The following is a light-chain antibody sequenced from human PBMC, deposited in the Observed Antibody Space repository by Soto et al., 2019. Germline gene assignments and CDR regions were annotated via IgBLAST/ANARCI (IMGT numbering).Light chain of an antibody. CDR2: LGS. CDR1: QSLLHSNGYNY. V-gene: IGKV2-28*01. Sequence: IVMTQSKISLTVTPGEPAVISCMSSQSLLHSNGYNYLDWYLQKPGQSPQLLIYLGSNRASGVPDRFSGSGSGTDFTLKISRVEAEDVGVYYCMQGLATPFTFGGGSNVDIK. CDR3: MQGLATPFT. J-gene: IGKJ4*01.